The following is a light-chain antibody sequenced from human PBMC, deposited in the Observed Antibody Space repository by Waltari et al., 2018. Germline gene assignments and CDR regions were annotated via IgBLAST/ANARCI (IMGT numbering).Light chain of an antibody. CDR2: YNT. CDR1: HIGGKS. CDR3: QVWGDDSGPYVI. V-gene: IGLV3-21*04. Sequence: SYVLTQPPSMSVAPGKPARIPCGGSHIGGKSVQWYQQKPGQAPVLVMHYNTDRPSGIPGRFSGSNSGNTATLTINRVEAGDEADYYCQVWGDDSGPYVIFGGGTKLTVL. J-gene: IGLJ2*01.